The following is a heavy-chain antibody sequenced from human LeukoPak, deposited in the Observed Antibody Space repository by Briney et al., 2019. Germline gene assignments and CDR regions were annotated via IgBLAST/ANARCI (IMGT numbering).Heavy chain of an antibody. V-gene: IGHV1-18*01. CDR1: GYTFTSYD. CDR3: ARGTAMVYYFDY. J-gene: IGHJ4*02. CDR2: ISAYNGNT. D-gene: IGHD5-18*01. Sequence: GASVKVSCKASGYTFTSYDINWVRQATGQGLEWMGWISAYNGNTNYAQKLQGRVTMTTDTSTSTAYMELRSLRSDDTAVYYCARGTAMVYYFDYWGQGTLVTVSS.